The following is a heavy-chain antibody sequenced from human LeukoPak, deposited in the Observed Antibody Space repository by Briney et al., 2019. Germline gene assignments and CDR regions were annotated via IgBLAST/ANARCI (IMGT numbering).Heavy chain of an antibody. CDR2: ISGSGGST. J-gene: IGHJ4*02. CDR1: GGTFISYA. Sequence: GASVKVSCKASGGTFISYAMSWVRQAPGKGLEWVSAISGSGGSTYYADSVKGRFTISRDNSKNTLYLQMNSLRAEDTAVYYCAKYLLNWGSYFDYWGQGTLVTVSS. V-gene: IGHV3-23*01. D-gene: IGHD7-27*01. CDR3: AKYLLNWGSYFDY.